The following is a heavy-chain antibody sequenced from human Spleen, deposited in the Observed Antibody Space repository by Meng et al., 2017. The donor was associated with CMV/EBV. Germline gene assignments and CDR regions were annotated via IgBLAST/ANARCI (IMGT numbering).Heavy chain of an antibody. D-gene: IGHD3-3*01. Sequence: TFTGYYLHWVRQAPGLGLEWMGWISPTNGGTNNAQKFQGRVTMTRDTSVSTAYMELSRLRSDDTALYYCARLSIDFRSDLVYWYFDLWGRGTLVTVSS. J-gene: IGHJ2*01. CDR1: TFTGYY. CDR3: ARLSIDFRSDLVYWYFDL. V-gene: IGHV1-2*02. CDR2: ISPTNGGT.